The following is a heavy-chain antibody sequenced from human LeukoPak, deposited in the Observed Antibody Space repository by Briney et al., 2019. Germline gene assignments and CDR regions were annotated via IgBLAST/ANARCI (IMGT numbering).Heavy chain of an antibody. D-gene: IGHD3-22*01. CDR1: GFTFSGSA. V-gene: IGHV3-73*01. CDR2: IRSKANSYAT. CDR3: TRHSHYDSSGPGAFDI. Sequence: GGSLRLSCAASGFTFSGSAMHWVRQASGKGLEWVGRIRSKANSYATAYAASVKGRFTISRDDSKNTAYLQMNSLKTEDTAVYYCTRHSHYDSSGPGAFDIWGQGTMVIVSS. J-gene: IGHJ3*02.